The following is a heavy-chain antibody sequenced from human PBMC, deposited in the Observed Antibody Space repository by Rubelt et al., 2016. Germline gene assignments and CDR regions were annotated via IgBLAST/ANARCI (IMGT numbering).Heavy chain of an antibody. D-gene: IGHD6-19*01. J-gene: IGHJ4*02. V-gene: IGHV1-8*01. Sequence: VQLVKSGDEVKKPGASVKVSCKDSGYTFTSYDINWVRQATGQGLEWMGWMNPNSGNTGYAQKFQARVTMTRNTSISTDDMELSSLRSEVTAVYYCASGPAVAFDYWGQGTLVTVSS. CDR1: GYTFTSYD. CDR2: MNPNSGNT. CDR3: ASGPAVAFDY.